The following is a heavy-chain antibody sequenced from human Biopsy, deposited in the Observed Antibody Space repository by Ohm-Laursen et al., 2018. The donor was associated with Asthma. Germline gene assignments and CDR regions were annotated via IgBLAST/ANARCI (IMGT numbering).Heavy chain of an antibody. CDR1: GASISSSSSHY. J-gene: IGHJ4*02. CDR3: ARMRIQGTSPYYFDY. CDR2: IYYMGST. D-gene: IGHD1-7*01. Sequence: SDTLSLTCTVSGASISSSSSHYWGWIRQPPGKGLEWIANIYYMGSTYYNPSLKSRVTISLDTTMNHLSLNLNSVTAADTAVYSCARMRIQGTSPYYFDYWGQGILVTVSS. V-gene: IGHV4-39*02.